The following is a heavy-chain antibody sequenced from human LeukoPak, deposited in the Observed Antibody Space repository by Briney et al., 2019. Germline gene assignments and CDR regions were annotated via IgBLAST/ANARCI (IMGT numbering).Heavy chain of an antibody. CDR1: GFTFSDYA. Sequence: GGSLRLSCTASGFTFSDYAVSWVRQAPGKGLEWVGFIRSKAYGGTTKYAASVKGRFTISRDDSKSIAYLQMNSLKTEDTAVYYCTRGFHYYDSSGRSYYFDYWGQGTLVTVSS. CDR2: IRSKAYGGTT. CDR3: TRGFHYYDSSGRSYYFDY. D-gene: IGHD3-22*01. V-gene: IGHV3-49*04. J-gene: IGHJ4*02.